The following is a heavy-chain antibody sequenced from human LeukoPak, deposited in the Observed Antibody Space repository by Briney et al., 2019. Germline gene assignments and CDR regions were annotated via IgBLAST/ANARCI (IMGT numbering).Heavy chain of an antibody. CDR2: INQDGGVK. CDR1: GFTFSSHW. Sequence: GGSLRLSCAASGFTFSSHWMSWVRQAPGKGLEWVASINQDGGVKHYVDSVKGQFTISRDNAKNSLYLQMNSLRAEDSAVYYCARWISESGVYWLDYWGQGTLVTVSS. J-gene: IGHJ4*02. CDR3: ARWISESGVYWLDY. V-gene: IGHV3-7*01. D-gene: IGHD2-8*02.